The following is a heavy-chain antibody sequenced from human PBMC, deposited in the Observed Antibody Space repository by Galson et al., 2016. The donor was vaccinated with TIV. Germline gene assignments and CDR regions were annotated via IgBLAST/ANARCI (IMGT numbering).Heavy chain of an antibody. CDR3: ARTHDIALSPFDI. J-gene: IGHJ3*02. V-gene: IGHV3-74*01. CDR1: GFTFNTYW. D-gene: IGHD5-12*01. CDR2: INSDGSTI. Sequence: SLRLSCAASGFTFNTYWMHWVRQAPGKGLVWVSRINSDGSTISYVDSVKGRLTISRDNAKNTLYLQMNSLQAEDTALYYCARTHDIALSPFDIWGQGTMVAVSS.